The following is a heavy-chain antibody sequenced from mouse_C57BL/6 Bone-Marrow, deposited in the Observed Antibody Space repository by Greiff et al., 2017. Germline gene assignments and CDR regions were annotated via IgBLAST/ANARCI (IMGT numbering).Heavy chain of an antibody. Sequence: VQLQQSGPELVKPGASVKISCKASGYSFTDYNMNWVKQSNGKSLEWIGVINPNYGTTSYNQKFKGKATLTVDQSSNTAYMQINSLTSEDTAVYYCARGYDYDYAMDYWGQGTSVTVSS. CDR1: GYSFTDYN. CDR3: ARGYDYDYAMDY. CDR2: INPNYGTT. J-gene: IGHJ4*01. V-gene: IGHV1-39*01. D-gene: IGHD2-4*01.